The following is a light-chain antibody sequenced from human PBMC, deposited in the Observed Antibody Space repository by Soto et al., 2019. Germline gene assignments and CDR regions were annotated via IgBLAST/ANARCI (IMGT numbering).Light chain of an antibody. Sequence: EIVMTQSPANLSVSPGERATLSCRASQSVSSDLAWYEQKPGQAPRLLIYVASTRATGISARFSGSRSGTEYSLIISSLQAEDFAVYYCQQYNNWHLTVGGGTKVAIK. J-gene: IGKJ4*01. CDR1: QSVSSD. CDR2: VAS. V-gene: IGKV3-15*01. CDR3: QQYNNWHLT.